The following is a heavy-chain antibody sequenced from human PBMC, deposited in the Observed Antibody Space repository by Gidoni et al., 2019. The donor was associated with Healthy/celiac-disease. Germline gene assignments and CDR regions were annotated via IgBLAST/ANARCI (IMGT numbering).Heavy chain of an antibody. CDR1: GFTFGDYA. D-gene: IGHD3-22*01. J-gene: IGHJ4*02. CDR3: TRPSYYYDSSGYWVPPVDY. CDR2: IRSKAYGGTT. V-gene: IGHV3-49*04. Sequence: EVQLVESGGGLVQPGRSLRLSCTASGFTFGDYAMSWVRQAPGKGLEWVGFIRSKAYGGTTEYAASVKGRFTISRDDSKSIAYLQMNSLKTEDTAVYYCTRPSYYYDSSGYWVPPVDYWGQGTLVTVSS.